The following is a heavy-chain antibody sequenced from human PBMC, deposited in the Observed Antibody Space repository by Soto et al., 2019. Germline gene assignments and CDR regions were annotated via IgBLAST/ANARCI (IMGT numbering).Heavy chain of an antibody. D-gene: IGHD1-26*01. V-gene: IGHV4-34*01. CDR1: GWYFSGYY. Sequence: SETLSLTCAVYGWYFSGYYWSWIRQPPGKGLEWIGEINHSGSTNYNPSLKSRVTISVDTSKNQFSLTLSSVTAADTAVYYCARGRWEVRFDNWGQGTLVTVSS. CDR2: INHSGST. J-gene: IGHJ4*02. CDR3: ARGRWEVRFDN.